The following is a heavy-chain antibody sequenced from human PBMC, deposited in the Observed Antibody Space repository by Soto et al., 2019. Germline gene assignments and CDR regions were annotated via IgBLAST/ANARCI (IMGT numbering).Heavy chain of an antibody. CDR2: IYPGDSDT. Sequence: GESLKISCKGSGYSFTSYWIGWVRQMPGKGLEWMGIIYPGDSDTRYSPSFQGQVTISADKSISTAYLRWSSLKASDTAMYYCARRRQYQLPFRAYYYYGMDVWGQGTTVTVSS. CDR3: ARRRQYQLPFRAYYYYGMDV. V-gene: IGHV5-51*01. CDR1: GYSFTSYW. J-gene: IGHJ6*02. D-gene: IGHD2-2*01.